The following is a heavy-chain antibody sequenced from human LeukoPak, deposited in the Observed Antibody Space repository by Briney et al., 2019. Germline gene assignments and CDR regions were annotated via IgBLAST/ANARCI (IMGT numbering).Heavy chain of an antibody. Sequence: SETLSLTCTVSGVSISSYYWSWVRQPPGKGLEWVGYIYYSGSTNYNPSLKSRVTISVDTSKNQFSLKLSSVTAADTAVYYCARGVSGWLRRAFDIWGQGTMVTVSS. CDR1: GVSISSYY. CDR2: IYYSGST. J-gene: IGHJ3*02. V-gene: IGHV4-59*01. CDR3: ARGVSGWLRRAFDI. D-gene: IGHD6-19*01.